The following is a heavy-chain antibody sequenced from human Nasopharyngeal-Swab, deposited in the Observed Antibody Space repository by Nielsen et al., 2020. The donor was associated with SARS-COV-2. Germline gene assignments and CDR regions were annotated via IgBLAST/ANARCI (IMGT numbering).Heavy chain of an antibody. J-gene: IGHJ4*02. CDR3: ASINATYSGCYLDY. V-gene: IGHV3-53*04. D-gene: IGHD1-26*01. CDR1: GFTVSSNY. CDR2: IYSGGST. Sequence: GGSLRLSCAASGFTVSSNYMSWVRQAPGKGLEWVSVIYSGGSTYYADSVKGRFTISRHNSKNTMYLQMNSLRAEDTSVYYCASINATYSGCYLDYWGQGTLVTVSS.